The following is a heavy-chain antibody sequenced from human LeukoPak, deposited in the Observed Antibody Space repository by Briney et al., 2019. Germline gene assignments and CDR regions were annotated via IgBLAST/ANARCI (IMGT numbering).Heavy chain of an antibody. Sequence: GGSLRLSCAASGFTFNDYDMHWVRQAPGKGLEWVSFITGSGVTTSYADSVKGRFTISRDSAKHSLYLQMNSLRAEDTAVYHCARPTSSGSINSWGQGTLVTVSS. CDR2: ITGSGVTT. D-gene: IGHD6-19*01. J-gene: IGHJ4*02. V-gene: IGHV3-48*01. CDR1: GFTFNDYD. CDR3: ARPTSSGSINS.